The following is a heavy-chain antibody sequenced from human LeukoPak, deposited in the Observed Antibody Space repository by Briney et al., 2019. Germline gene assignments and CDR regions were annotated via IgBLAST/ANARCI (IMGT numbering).Heavy chain of an antibody. D-gene: IGHD3-3*01. CDR1: GGSISSFY. V-gene: IGHV4-59*08. Sequence: SETLSLTCTVSGGSISSFYWNWIRQPPGKGLEWIAYIYYSGSTNYNPSLKSRVTISVDTSKNQFSLKLSSVTAADTAVYYCARLAYDLFDYWGQGTLVTVSS. J-gene: IGHJ4*02. CDR3: ARLAYDLFDY. CDR2: IYYSGST.